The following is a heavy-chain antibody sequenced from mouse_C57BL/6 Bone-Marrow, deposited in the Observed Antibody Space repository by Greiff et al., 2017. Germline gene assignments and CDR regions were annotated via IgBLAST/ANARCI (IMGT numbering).Heavy chain of an antibody. CDR1: GFTFSSYG. Sequence: EVQGVESGGDLVKPGGSLKLSCAASGFTFSSYGMSWVRQTPDKRLEWVATISSGGSYTYYPDSVKGRFTITRDNAKNTLYLQMSSLTSEDTAMYYCARPPYGISYWFAYWGQGTLVTVSA. CDR2: ISSGGSYT. D-gene: IGHD1-1*01. CDR3: ARPPYGISYWFAY. J-gene: IGHJ3*01. V-gene: IGHV5-6*01.